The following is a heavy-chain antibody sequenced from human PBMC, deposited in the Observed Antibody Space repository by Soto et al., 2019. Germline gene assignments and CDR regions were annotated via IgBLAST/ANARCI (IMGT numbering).Heavy chain of an antibody. CDR2: ISISSTSI. CDR3: ARYGNSNCFSFDP. V-gene: IGHV3-21*01. CDR1: GFTFSTYS. J-gene: IGHJ5*02. Sequence: GVSLRLSCAASGFTFSTYSMNWVRQAPGRGLEWVSSISISSTSIYYADSVKGRFTISRDNAKNSLYLQMNSLRAEDTAVYYCARYGNSNCFSFDPWGQGTMVSVSS. D-gene: IGHD1-1*01.